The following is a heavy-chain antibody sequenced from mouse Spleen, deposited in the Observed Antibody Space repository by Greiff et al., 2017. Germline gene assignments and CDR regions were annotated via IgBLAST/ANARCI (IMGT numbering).Heavy chain of an antibody. D-gene: IGHD2-13*01. CDR3: APIYYGDYWFAY. Sequence: EVQGVESGAELVKPGASVKLSCTASGFNIKDYYMHWVKQRTEQGLEWIGRIDPEDGETKYAPKFQGKATITADTSSNTAYLQLSSLTSEDTAVYYCAPIYYGDYWFAYWGQGTLVTVSA. J-gene: IGHJ3*01. CDR1: GFNIKDYY. V-gene: IGHV14-2*01. CDR2: IDPEDGET.